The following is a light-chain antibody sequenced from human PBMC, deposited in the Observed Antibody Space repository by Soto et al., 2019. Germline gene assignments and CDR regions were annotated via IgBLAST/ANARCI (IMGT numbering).Light chain of an antibody. V-gene: IGKV3-11*01. CDR1: QSVSSY. Sequence: EIVLTQSPATLSLSPGERATLSCRASQSVSSYLAWYQQKPGQAPRLLIYDASNRATGIPARFSGSGSGTDFTLTISGLEPEDFALYYCHQRSNWPPTFGGGTKVEIK. CDR3: HQRSNWPPT. J-gene: IGKJ4*01. CDR2: DAS.